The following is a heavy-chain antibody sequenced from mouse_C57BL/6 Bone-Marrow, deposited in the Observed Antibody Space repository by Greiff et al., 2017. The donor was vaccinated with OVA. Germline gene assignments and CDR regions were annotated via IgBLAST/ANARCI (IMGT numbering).Heavy chain of an antibody. J-gene: IGHJ3*01. V-gene: IGHV1-72*01. CDR3: AIEGRITTVEATGFDY. D-gene: IGHD1-1*01. CDR2: IDPNSGGT. Sequence: QVQLQQPGAELVKPGASVKLSCKASGYTFTSYWMHWVKQRPGRGLEWIGRIDPNSGGTKYNEKFKSKATLTVDKPSSTAYMQLSSLTSEDSAVYYCAIEGRITTVEATGFDYWGQGTLVTVSA. CDR1: GYTFTSYW.